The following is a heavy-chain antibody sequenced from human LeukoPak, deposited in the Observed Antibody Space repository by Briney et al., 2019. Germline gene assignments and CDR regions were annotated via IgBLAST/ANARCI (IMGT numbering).Heavy chain of an antibody. CDR3: ARGTRWIQLWFDY. D-gene: IGHD5-18*01. Sequence: ASVKVSCKASGYTFTGYYMHWVRQAPGQGLEWVGRINPNNGDTYYAQKFQGRVTMTRDTSISTAYMELSRLRSDDTAVYYCARGTRWIQLWFDYWGQGTLVTVSS. CDR2: INPNNGDT. J-gene: IGHJ4*02. V-gene: IGHV1-2*06. CDR1: GYTFTGYY.